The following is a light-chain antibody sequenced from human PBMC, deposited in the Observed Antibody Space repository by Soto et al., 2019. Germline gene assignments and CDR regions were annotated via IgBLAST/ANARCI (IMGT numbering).Light chain of an antibody. CDR3: SSHGGNHIYV. V-gene: IGLV2-14*01. CDR1: SSDVGAYNF. J-gene: IGLJ1*01. Sequence: QSVLTQPASVSGSPGQSITISCTGTSSDVGAYNFVSWYQQHPGKAPKLIIHEVSNRPSGVSNRFSGSKSGNTASLTISGLQAEDEADYYCSSHGGNHIYVFGSGTKVTVL. CDR2: EVS.